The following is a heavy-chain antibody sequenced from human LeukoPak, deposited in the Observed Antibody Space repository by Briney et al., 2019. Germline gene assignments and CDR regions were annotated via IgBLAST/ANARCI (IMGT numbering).Heavy chain of an antibody. D-gene: IGHD4-17*01. Sequence: PGRSLRLSCAASGFTFSSYAMHWVRQAPGKGLEWVAVISYDGSNKYYADSVKGRFTISRDNSKNTLYLQMNSLRAEDTAVYYCAKDPSSYGDYGGFDYWGQGTLVTVSS. J-gene: IGHJ4*02. CDR3: AKDPSSYGDYGGFDY. CDR2: ISYDGSNK. CDR1: GFTFSSYA. V-gene: IGHV3-30-3*01.